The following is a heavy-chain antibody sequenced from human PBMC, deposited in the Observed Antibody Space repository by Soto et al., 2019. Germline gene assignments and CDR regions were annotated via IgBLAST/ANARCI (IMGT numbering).Heavy chain of an antibody. CDR1: GFSLSTSGVG. V-gene: IGHV2-5*02. CDR2: IYWDDDK. D-gene: IGHD4-17*01. CDR3: AHSSMTTVTTMASYFDY. Sequence: ESGPTLVNPTQTLTLTCTFSGFSLSTSGVGVGWIRQPPGKALEWLALIYWDDDKRYSPSLKSRLTITKDTSKNQVVLTMTNMDPVDTATYYCAHSSMTTVTTMASYFDYWGQGTLVTVSS. J-gene: IGHJ4*02.